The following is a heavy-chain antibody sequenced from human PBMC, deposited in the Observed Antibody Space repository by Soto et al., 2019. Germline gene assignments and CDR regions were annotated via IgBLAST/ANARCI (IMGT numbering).Heavy chain of an antibody. CDR1: GFILSDFA. J-gene: IGHJ5*02. Sequence: QVQLVESGGGVVQTGGSLRLSCAASGFILSDFAMHWVRQAPGRGLEWVAVILKDGKSKYYADSVRGRFTISSDTSKDTIFLQLTSLRLDDSAVYYCAKTGCNGGSCFSWFDPWGQGTPVIVSS. V-gene: IGHV3-30*04. CDR2: ILKDGKSK. D-gene: IGHD2-15*01. CDR3: AKTGCNGGSCFSWFDP.